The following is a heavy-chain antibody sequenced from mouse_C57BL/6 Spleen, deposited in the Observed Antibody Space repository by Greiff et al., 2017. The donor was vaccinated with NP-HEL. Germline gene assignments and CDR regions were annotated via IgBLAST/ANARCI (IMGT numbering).Heavy chain of an antibody. CDR2: INPGSGGP. CDR3: ARTTVVATHWYFDV. D-gene: IGHD1-1*01. J-gene: IGHJ1*03. CDR1: GYAFTNYL. V-gene: IGHV1-54*01. Sequence: VQLQQSGAELVRPGTSVKVSCKASGYAFTNYLIEWVKQRPGQGLEWIGVINPGSGGPNYNEKLKGKATLTADKSSSTAYMQLSSLTSEDSAVYFCARTTVVATHWYFDVWGTGTTVTVSS.